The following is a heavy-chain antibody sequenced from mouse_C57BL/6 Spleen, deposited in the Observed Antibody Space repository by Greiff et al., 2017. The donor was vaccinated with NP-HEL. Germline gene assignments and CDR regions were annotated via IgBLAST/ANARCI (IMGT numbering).Heavy chain of an antibody. CDR1: GYTFTSYW. V-gene: IGHV1-50*01. Sequence: VQLQQPGAELVQPGASVKLSCTASGYTFTSYWMQWVRQRPGQGLEWIAEIDHSDSYTNYNQKFTGQVTLTVDTSSRTAYMQLSSLTTEISAGYYCARGGFAYWGQGTLVTVSA. J-gene: IGHJ3*01. CDR3: ARGGFAY. CDR2: IDHSDSYT.